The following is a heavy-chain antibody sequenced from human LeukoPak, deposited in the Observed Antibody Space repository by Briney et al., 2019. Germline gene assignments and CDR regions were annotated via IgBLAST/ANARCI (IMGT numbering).Heavy chain of an antibody. D-gene: IGHD5-12*01. J-gene: IGHJ4*02. CDR1: GGSFSGYY. V-gene: IGHV4-31*11. CDR3: AGRRGYSGYDDDDY. CDR2: IYYSGST. Sequence: SETLSLTCAVYGGSFSGYYWSWIRQHPGKGLEWIGYIYYSGSTYYNPSLKSRVTISVDTSKNQFSLKLSSVTAADTAVYYCAGRRGYSGYDDDDYWGQGTLVTVSS.